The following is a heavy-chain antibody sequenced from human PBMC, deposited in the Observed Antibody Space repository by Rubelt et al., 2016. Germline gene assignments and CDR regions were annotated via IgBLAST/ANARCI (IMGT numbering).Heavy chain of an antibody. V-gene: IGHV1-2*04. CDR3: ARDDSPYYYDSSGYYDY. J-gene: IGHJ4*02. D-gene: IGHD3-22*01. CDR2: INPNSGGP. Sequence: APGQGLEWMGRINPNSGGPNYAQKFQGWVTMTRDTSISTAYMELSRLRSDDTAVYYCARDDSPYYYDSSGYYDYWGQGTLVTVSS.